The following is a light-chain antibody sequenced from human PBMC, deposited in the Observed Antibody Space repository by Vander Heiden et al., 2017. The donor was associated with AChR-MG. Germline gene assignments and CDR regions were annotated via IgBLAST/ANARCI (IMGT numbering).Light chain of an antibody. J-gene: IGLJ3*02. Sequence: QSVLTQPPSASGTPGQRVTIPCSGSSSSIGSNYVYWYQQLPETAPKLLIYRNNQRPSGVPDRFSGSKSGTSASLAISGLRSEDEADYYCAAWDDSLSAWVFGGGTKLTVL. V-gene: IGLV1-47*01. CDR2: RNN. CDR3: AAWDDSLSAWV. CDR1: SSSIGSNY.